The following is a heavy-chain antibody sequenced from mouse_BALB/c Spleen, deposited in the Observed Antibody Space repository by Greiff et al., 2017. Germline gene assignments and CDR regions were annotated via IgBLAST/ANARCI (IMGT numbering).Heavy chain of an antibody. CDR3: ARDRGYDDGAWFAY. V-gene: IGHV3-6*02. Sequence: EVQLQESGPGLVKPSQSLSLTCSVTGYSITSGYYWNWIRQFPGNKLEWMGYISYDGSNNYNPSLKNRISITRDTSKNQFFLKLNSVTTEDTATYYCARDRGYDDGAWFAYWGQGTLVTVSA. D-gene: IGHD2-2*01. CDR2: ISYDGSN. CDR1: GYSITSGYY. J-gene: IGHJ3*01.